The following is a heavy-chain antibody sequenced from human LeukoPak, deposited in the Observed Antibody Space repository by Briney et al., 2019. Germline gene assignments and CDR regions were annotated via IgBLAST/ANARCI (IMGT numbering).Heavy chain of an antibody. Sequence: PGGSLRLSCAASGFTFRSYEMNWVRQAPGKGLEWVSYISSSGSTIYYADSVKGRFTISRDSAKNSLYLQMNSLRAEDTAVYYCARPLWCGDTGDYWGQGTLVTVSS. CDR1: GFTFRSYE. V-gene: IGHV3-48*03. J-gene: IGHJ4*02. D-gene: IGHD3-10*01. CDR2: ISSSGSTI. CDR3: ARPLWCGDTGDY.